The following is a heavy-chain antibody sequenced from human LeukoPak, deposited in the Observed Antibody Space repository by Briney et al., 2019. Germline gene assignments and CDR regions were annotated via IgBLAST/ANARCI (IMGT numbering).Heavy chain of an antibody. CDR1: GGTFSSYA. V-gene: IGHV1-69*01. CDR3: ALNLYYYDSSGFAFDI. CDR2: IIPIFGTA. D-gene: IGHD3-22*01. Sequence: SVKVSCKASGGTFSSYAISWARQAPGQGLEWMGGIIPIFGTANYAQKFQGRVTITADESTSTAYMELSSLRSEDTAVYYCALNLYYYDSSGFAFDIWGQGTMVTVSS. J-gene: IGHJ3*02.